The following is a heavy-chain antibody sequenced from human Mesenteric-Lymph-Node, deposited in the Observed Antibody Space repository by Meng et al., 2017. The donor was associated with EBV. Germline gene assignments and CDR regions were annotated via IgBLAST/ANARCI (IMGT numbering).Heavy chain of an antibody. CDR3: ARGTVAGTHLDY. J-gene: IGHJ4*02. V-gene: IGHV4-4*02. CDR2: IYHSGST. D-gene: IGHD6-19*01. CDR1: VDSISNSNW. Sequence: GAGRVKPSGTLSLTCAVSVDSISNSNWWSWVRQTPGKGLEWIGEIYHSGSTNYNPSLKSRVTISVDKSKNQFSLKLSSVTAADTAVYYCARGTVAGTHLDYWAQGTLVTVSS.